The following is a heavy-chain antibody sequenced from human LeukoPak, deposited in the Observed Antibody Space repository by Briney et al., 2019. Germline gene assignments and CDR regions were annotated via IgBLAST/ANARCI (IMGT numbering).Heavy chain of an antibody. CDR2: FDPEDGET. J-gene: IGHJ4*02. D-gene: IGHD3-22*01. CDR3: AADYYDSSGYLSGFPDY. CDR1: GYTLTELS. V-gene: IGHV1-24*01. Sequence: ASVKVSCKVSGYTLTELSMHWVRQAPGKGLEWMGGFDPEDGETIYAQKFQGRVTMTEDTSTDTAYMELSSLRSEDIAAYYCAADYYDSSGYLSGFPDYWGQGTLVTVSS.